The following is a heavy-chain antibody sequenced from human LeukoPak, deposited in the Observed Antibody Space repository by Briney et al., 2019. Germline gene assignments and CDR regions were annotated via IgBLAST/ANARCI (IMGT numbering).Heavy chain of an antibody. CDR2: INQPGSQK. CDR1: GFTFSYSW. V-gene: IGHV3-7*03. CDR3: ARGLGKGSSGY. D-gene: IGHD6-6*01. Sequence: PGGSLRLSCVASGFTFSYSWMIWVRQAPGKGLEWVANINQPGSQKYHVDSVKGRFTISRDNARNSLFLQMNSLTADDTAVYYCARGLGKGSSGYWGQGTLVTVSS. J-gene: IGHJ4*02.